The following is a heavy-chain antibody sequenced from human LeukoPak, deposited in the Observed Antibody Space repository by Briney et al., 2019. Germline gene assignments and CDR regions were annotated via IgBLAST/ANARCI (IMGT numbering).Heavy chain of an antibody. V-gene: IGHV3-53*01. Sequence: GGSLRLSCAASGFTVSSNHMSWVRQAPEKGLEWVSVIYSGGSTYYADSVKGRFTISRDNSKNTLYLQMNSLRAEDTAVYYCARARGYSGYESKFYYYGMDVWGQGTTVTVSS. CDR1: GFTVSSNH. J-gene: IGHJ6*02. CDR2: IYSGGST. D-gene: IGHD5-12*01. CDR3: ARARGYSGYESKFYYYGMDV.